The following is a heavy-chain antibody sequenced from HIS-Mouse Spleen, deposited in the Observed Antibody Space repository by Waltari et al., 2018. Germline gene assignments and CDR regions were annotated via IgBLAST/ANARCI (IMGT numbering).Heavy chain of an antibody. Sequence: QVQLVQSGAEVKKPGASVKVSCKASGYTFTSYDINWVRQATGQGLEWMGRINPNSVNTGYAQKFQGRVTMTRNTSISTAYMELSSLRSEDTAVYYCARGHDYSNYFDYWGQGTLVTVSS. CDR1: GYTFTSYD. D-gene: IGHD4-4*01. CDR3: ARGHDYSNYFDY. J-gene: IGHJ4*02. V-gene: IGHV1-8*01. CDR2: INPNSVNT.